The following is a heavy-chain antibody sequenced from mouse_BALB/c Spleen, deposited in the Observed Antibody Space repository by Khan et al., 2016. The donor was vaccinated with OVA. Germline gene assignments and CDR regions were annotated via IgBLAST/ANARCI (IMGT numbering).Heavy chain of an antibody. V-gene: IGHV9-4*02. D-gene: IGHD2-14*01. J-gene: IGHJ4*01. CDR3: ARAGAYYYRNDGGAMDY. CDR2: INTHSGVP. Sequence: QIQLVQSGPELKKPGETVRISCTASGYTFTTAGIQWVQKMPGKGLKWIGWINTHSGVPKYAEDFKGRFAFSLEISVNTAYLQITNLKNEDTATYLGARAGAYYYRNDGGAMDYWGQGTSVTVSS. CDR1: GYTFTTAG.